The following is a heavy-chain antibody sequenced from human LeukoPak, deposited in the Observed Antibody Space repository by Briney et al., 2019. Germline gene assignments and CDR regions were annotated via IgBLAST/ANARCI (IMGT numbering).Heavy chain of an antibody. V-gene: IGHV4-59*08. CDR2: IYYSGST. CDR3: ASPGYSYGNYYFDY. Sequence: PSETLSLTCTVSGGSISSYYWSWIRQPPGKGLEWIGYIYYSGSTNYNPSLKSRVTISVDTSKNQFSLKLSSVTAADTAVYYCASPGYSYGNYYFDYWGQGTLVTVSS. J-gene: IGHJ4*02. D-gene: IGHD5-18*01. CDR1: GGSISSYY.